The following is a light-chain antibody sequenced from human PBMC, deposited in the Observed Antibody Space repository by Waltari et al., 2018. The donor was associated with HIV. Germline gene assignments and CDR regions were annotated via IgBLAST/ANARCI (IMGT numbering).Light chain of an antibody. Sequence: DIVMTQSPDSLAVSLGERATINCKSSQGVLYSSSNKNYLAWYQQKPGQPPKLLIYWASTRESGVPDRFSGSGSGTDFTLTISSLQAEDVAVYYCQQYYSSPPTFGQGTKVEIK. V-gene: IGKV4-1*01. CDR3: QQYYSSPPT. CDR2: WAS. CDR1: QGVLYSSSNKNY. J-gene: IGKJ1*01.